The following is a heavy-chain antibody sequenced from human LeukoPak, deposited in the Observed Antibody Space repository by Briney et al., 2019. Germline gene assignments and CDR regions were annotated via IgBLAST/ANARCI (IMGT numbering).Heavy chain of an antibody. CDR2: INHSEST. CDR3: ARGRAFGVLFDY. Sequence: SETLSLTCAVYGGSFSGYYWSWIRQPPGKGLEWIGEINHSESTNYNPSLKSRVTISVDTSKHQFSLKLSSVTAADTAVYYCARGRAFGVLFDYWGQGTLVTVSS. V-gene: IGHV4-34*01. J-gene: IGHJ4*02. CDR1: GGSFSGYY. D-gene: IGHD3-16*01.